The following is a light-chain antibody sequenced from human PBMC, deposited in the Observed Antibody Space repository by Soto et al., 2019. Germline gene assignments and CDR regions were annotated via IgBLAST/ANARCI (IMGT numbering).Light chain of an antibody. CDR2: DSS. CDR3: QQLNYYPVT. V-gene: IGKV1-9*01. J-gene: IGKJ4*01. Sequence: SQLTQSPSSLSASVGDRVTITCRASRGVNSFLAWYQQRPGKAPNLLIYDSSTLQSGVPSRFSGSGSGTDFTLTISSLQAEDFATYYCQQLNYYPVTFGGGTKVDIK. CDR1: RGVNSF.